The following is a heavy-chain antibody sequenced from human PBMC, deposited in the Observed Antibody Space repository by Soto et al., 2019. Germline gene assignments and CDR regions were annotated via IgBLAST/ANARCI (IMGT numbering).Heavy chain of an antibody. V-gene: IGHV4-39*01. D-gene: IGHD3-10*01. CDR1: GGSISSSSYY. CDR3: ARKPMVRGIIGYFVS. CDR2: IYYTGNT. J-gene: IGHJ4*02. Sequence: LSLTCTVSGGSISSSSYYWGWIRQPPGRGLEWIGSIYYTGNTYYNPSLKSRVSISVDTSKNQFSLKLSSVTAADTAVYYCARKPMVRGIIGYFVSWGRGTLVTVSS.